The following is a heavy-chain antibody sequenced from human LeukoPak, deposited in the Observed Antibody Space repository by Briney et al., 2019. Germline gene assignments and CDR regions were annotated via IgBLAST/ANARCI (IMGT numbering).Heavy chain of an antibody. J-gene: IGHJ4*02. D-gene: IGHD5-24*01. CDR1: GFTFSSYS. CDR3: ARLDASRRDGYNSNYFDY. Sequence: SGGSLRLSCAASGFTFSSYSMNWVRQAPGKGLEWVSSISSSSSYIYYADSVKGRFTISRDNAKNSLDLQMNSLRVEDTAVYYCARLDASRRDGYNSNYFDYWGQGTLVTVSS. CDR2: ISSSSSYI. V-gene: IGHV3-21*01.